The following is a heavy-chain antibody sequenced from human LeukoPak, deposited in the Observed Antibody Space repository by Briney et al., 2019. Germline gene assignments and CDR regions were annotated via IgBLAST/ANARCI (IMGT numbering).Heavy chain of an antibody. CDR3: AREYYYDSSGDGGAFDI. Sequence: SETLSLTCAVNGGSFSRYYWSWIRQPPGKGLEWIGEINHRGSTNYNPSLKSRVTISVDTSKNQFSLKLSSVTAADTAVYYCAREYYYDSSGDGGAFDIWGQGTMVTVSS. D-gene: IGHD3-22*01. CDR1: GGSFSRYY. J-gene: IGHJ3*02. V-gene: IGHV4-34*01. CDR2: INHRGST.